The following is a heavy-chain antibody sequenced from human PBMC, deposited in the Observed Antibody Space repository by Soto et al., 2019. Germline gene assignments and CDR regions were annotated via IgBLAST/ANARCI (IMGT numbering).Heavy chain of an antibody. D-gene: IGHD3-3*01. V-gene: IGHV1-69*13. J-gene: IGHJ6*02. Sequence: ASVKVSCKASGGTFSSYAISWVRQAPGQGLEWMGGIIPIFGTANYAQKFQGRVTITADESTSTAYMELSSLRSEDTAVYYCARGTLRDFWSGYPYGMDVWGQGTTVTVSS. CDR3: ARGTLRDFWSGYPYGMDV. CDR1: GGTFSSYA. CDR2: IIPIFGTA.